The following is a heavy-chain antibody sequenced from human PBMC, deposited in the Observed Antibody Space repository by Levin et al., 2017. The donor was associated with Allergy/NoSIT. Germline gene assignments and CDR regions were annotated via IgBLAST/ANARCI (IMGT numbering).Heavy chain of an antibody. CDR2: ISAGGNYI. Sequence: TPGGSLKISCAASGILFSSYDMNWVRQAPGKGLEWVSSISAGGNYIYYADSVKGRFTISRDNAKNSLFLQMNSLRAEDTAVYYCASWAMYHYDRSAFDYFYYAMDVWGQGTTVTVSS. CDR1: GILFSSYD. D-gene: IGHD3-22*01. J-gene: IGHJ6*02. V-gene: IGHV3-21*01. CDR3: ASWAMYHYDRSAFDYFYYAMDV.